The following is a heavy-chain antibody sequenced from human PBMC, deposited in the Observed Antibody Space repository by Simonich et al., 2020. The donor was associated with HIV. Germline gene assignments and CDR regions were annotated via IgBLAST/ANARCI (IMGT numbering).Heavy chain of an antibody. CDR3: ARRHPTTVTTPYFDY. J-gene: IGHJ4*02. CDR2: INHRGST. V-gene: IGHV4-34*01. CDR1: GGYFSGYY. Sequence: QVQLQQWGAGLLKPSETLSLTCAVNGGYFSGYYWSWIRQPPGKGLEWIGEINHRGSTNYNPSLKSRVTISVDTSKNQFSLKLSSVTAADTAVYYCARRHPTTVTTPYFDYWGQGTLVTVSS. D-gene: IGHD4-17*01.